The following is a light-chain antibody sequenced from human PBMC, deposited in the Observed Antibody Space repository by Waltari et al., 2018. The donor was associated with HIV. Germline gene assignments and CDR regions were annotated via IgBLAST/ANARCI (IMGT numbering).Light chain of an antibody. Sequence: EIVLTQSPATLSLSPAERATLPCRASQSVSSYLAWYHQKPGQAPRLLIYGASSRATGIPARFSGSGSGTDFTLTISSLEPGDFGVYYCHQRSTWPITFGQGTRLEIK. V-gene: IGKV3-11*01. J-gene: IGKJ5*01. CDR3: HQRSTWPIT. CDR1: QSVSSY. CDR2: GAS.